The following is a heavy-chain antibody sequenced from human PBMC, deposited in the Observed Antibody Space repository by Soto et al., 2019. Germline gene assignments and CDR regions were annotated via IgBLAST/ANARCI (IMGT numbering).Heavy chain of an antibody. V-gene: IGHV1-2*02. CDR2: INPNSGGT. CDR3: ARYTTRVTIFVVVTHDAFDI. D-gene: IGHD3-3*01. CDR1: GYTFTGYY. Sequence: GASVKVSCKASGYTFTGYYMHWVRQAPGQGLEWMGWINPNSGGTNYAQKFQGRVTMTRDTSISTAYMELSRLRSDDTAVYYCARYTTRVTIFVVVTHDAFDIWGQGTMVTVSS. J-gene: IGHJ3*02.